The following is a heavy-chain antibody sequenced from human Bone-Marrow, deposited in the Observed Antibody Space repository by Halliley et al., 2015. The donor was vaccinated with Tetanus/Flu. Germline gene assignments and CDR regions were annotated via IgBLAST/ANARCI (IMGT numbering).Heavy chain of an antibody. D-gene: IGHD3-22*01. CDR2: K. V-gene: IGHV3-30*02. J-gene: IGHJ5*02. CDR3: AKDRGYYYGSSVDRAAGFAFATFAS. Sequence: KYYADSVKGRFTISRDSSKNTLYLQMSSLRAEDTAVYYCAKDRGYYYGSSVDRAAGFAFATFASWGQGTLVTVSS.